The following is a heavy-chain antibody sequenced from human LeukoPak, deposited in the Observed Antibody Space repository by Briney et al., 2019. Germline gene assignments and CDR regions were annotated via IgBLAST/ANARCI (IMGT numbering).Heavy chain of an antibody. V-gene: IGHV3-7*01. CDR3: VRLTADNSGWFPYYFDY. CDR2: INQAGSEK. J-gene: IGHJ4*02. D-gene: IGHD6-19*01. Sequence: GGSLRLSCAASGFTFSDYWMTWVRQAPGKGLEWVANINQAGSEKYFVDSLKGRFTISRDNAKNSLYLQMNSLRADDTAVYYCVRLTADNSGWFPYYFDYWGQGTLVTVSS. CDR1: GFTFSDYW.